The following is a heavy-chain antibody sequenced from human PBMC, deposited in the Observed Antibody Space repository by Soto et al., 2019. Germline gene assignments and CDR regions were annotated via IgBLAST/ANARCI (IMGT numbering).Heavy chain of an antibody. J-gene: IGHJ4*02. D-gene: IGHD6-19*01. CDR3: ARDGRYSSGWYDY. CDR1: GGSISSYY. Sequence: SETLSLTCTVSGGSISSYYWSWIRQPPGKGLEWIGYIYYSGSTNYNPSLKSRATISVDTSKNQFSLKLSSVTAADTAVYYCARDGRYSSGWYDYWGQGTLVTVSS. V-gene: IGHV4-59*01. CDR2: IYYSGST.